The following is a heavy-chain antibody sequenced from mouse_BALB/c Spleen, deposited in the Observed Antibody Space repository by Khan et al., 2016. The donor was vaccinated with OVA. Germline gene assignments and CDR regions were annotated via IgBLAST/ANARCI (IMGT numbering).Heavy chain of an antibody. CDR2: VNPNTDNI. CDR1: GYSFPLYY. D-gene: IGHD2-14*01. CDR3: ARGYDFVAS. V-gene: IGHV1-26*01. J-gene: IGHJ3*01. Sequence: VQLKQSGPDLVKPGASVKISCKASGYSFPLYYMSWVKQSHGKSLEWIGRVNPNTDNINYNQEFKGKAILTVDKSSTTAYMELRSLTSEDSAVYFCARGYDFVASWGQGTLVTVSA.